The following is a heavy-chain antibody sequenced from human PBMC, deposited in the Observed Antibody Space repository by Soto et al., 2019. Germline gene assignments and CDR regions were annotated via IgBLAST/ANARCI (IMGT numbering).Heavy chain of an antibody. CDR1: GGSISSGGYS. Sequence: SETLSLTCAVSGGSISSGGYSWSWIRQPPGKGLEWIGYIYHSGSTYYNPSLKSRVTISVDRSKNQFSLKLSSVTAADTAVYYCARDATYYDSSGYLDYWGQGTLVTVSS. V-gene: IGHV4-30-2*01. CDR2: IYHSGST. CDR3: ARDATYYDSSGYLDY. J-gene: IGHJ4*02. D-gene: IGHD3-22*01.